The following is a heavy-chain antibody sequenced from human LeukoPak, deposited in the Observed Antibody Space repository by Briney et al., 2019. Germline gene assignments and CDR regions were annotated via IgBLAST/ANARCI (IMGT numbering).Heavy chain of an antibody. V-gene: IGHV3-74*01. D-gene: IGHD1-26*01. CDR1: GYTFGSYW. J-gene: IGHJ4*02. CDR2: INIDGSTT. CDR3: ARVAVGAWY. Sequence: GRSLSLFCAASGYTFGSYWMHWVRQAAGKWLVSLSRINIDGSTTSYADCVKGPFTISRDNTKNILYMQMNSLGAKDTAVYYCARVAVGAWYWGQGTLVTVSS.